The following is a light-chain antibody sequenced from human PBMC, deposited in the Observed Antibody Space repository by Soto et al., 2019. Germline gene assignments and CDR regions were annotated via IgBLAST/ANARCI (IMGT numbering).Light chain of an antibody. CDR2: YDS. Sequence: SYELTQPPSVSVAPGKTARITCGGNNIGSKNVHWYHQKPGQAPVLVIYYDSDRPSGIPERFSGSNSGNTATLTISRVEAGDEADYYCQVWDSSSDHPVFGGGTKLTVL. J-gene: IGLJ2*01. CDR3: QVWDSSSDHPV. V-gene: IGLV3-21*04. CDR1: NIGSKN.